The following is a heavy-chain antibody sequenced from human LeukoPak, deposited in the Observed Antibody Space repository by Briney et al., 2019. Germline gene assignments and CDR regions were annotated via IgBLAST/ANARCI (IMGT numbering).Heavy chain of an antibody. Sequence: GGSLRLSCAASGFTFSDYYMSWIRQAPGKGLEWVSYISSSGSTIYYADSVKGRFTISRDNAKNSLYLQMNSLRAEDTAVYYCARVWTYSSSWFWFDPWGQGTLVTASS. CDR2: ISSSGSTI. J-gene: IGHJ5*02. D-gene: IGHD6-13*01. CDR1: GFTFSDYY. V-gene: IGHV3-11*01. CDR3: ARVWTYSSSWFWFDP.